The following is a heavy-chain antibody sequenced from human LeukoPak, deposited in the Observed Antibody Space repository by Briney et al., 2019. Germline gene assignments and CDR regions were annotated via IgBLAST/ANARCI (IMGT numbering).Heavy chain of an antibody. J-gene: IGHJ4*02. CDR1: GFTFSRYW. Sequence: GGSLRLSCVASGFTFSRYWMHWVRQAPGKGLVWVSRSNSDGSSTSYADSVKGRFTISRDNSKNTLYLQMNSLRAEDTAVYYCAKDLLGGYSGYEIDYWGQGTLVTVSS. V-gene: IGHV3-74*01. D-gene: IGHD5-12*01. CDR2: SNSDGSST. CDR3: AKDLLGGYSGYEIDY.